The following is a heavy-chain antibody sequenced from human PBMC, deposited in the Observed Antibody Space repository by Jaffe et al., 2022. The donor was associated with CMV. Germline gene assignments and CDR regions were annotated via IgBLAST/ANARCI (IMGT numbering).Heavy chain of an antibody. CDR1: GFTFSSYG. J-gene: IGHJ6*03. CDR3: ARDPGWELLLSSGYYYYYYMDV. V-gene: IGHV3-33*08. CDR2: IWYDGSNK. D-gene: IGHD1-26*01. Sequence: QVQLVESGGGVVQPGRSLRLSCAASGFTFSSYGMHWVRQAPGKGLEWVAVIWYDGSNKYYADSVKGRFTISRDNSKNTLYLQMNSLRAEDTAVYYCARDPGWELLLSSGYYYYYYMDVWGKGTTVTVSS.